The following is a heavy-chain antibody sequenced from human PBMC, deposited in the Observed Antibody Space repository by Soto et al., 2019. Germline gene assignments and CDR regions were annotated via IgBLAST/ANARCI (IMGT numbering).Heavy chain of an antibody. CDR1: GGTFSSYA. Sequence: QVQLVQSEAEVKKPGSSVKVSCKASGGTFSSYAISWVRQAPGQGLEWMGGIIPIFGTANYAQKFQGRVTITADESTSTAYMELSSLRSEDTAVYYCARSIVVVPAAIISYYYYYGMDVWGQGTTVTVSS. V-gene: IGHV1-69*01. CDR2: IIPIFGTA. D-gene: IGHD2-2*01. J-gene: IGHJ6*02. CDR3: ARSIVVVPAAIISYYYYYGMDV.